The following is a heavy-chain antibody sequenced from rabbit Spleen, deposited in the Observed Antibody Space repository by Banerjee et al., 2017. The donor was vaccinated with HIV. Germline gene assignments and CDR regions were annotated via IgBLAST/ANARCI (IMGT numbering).Heavy chain of an antibody. CDR3: ARDTGSSFSSYGMDL. Sequence: QEQLEESGGDLVKPGTSLTLTCMSSGLDFSSSYWICWVRQAPGKGLEWIACIDIGRRTTTYYASWAKGRFTISRTSSTRVTLQMTSLTAADTATYFCARDTGSSFSSYGMDLWGPGTLVTVS. CDR1: GLDFSSSYW. J-gene: IGHJ6*01. D-gene: IGHD8-1*01. CDR2: IDIGRRTTT. V-gene: IGHV1S45*01.